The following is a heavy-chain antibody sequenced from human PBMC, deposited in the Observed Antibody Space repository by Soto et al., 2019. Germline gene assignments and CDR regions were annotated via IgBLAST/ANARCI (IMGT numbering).Heavy chain of an antibody. CDR2: ISSSSSYI. Sequence: GGSLRLSCAASGFTFSSYSMNWVRQAPGKGLEWVSSISSSSSYIYYADSVKGRFTISRDNAKNSLYLQMNSLRAEDTAVYYCARAHREDRLRLDYWGQGTLVTVSS. J-gene: IGHJ4*02. CDR3: ARAHREDRLRLDY. CDR1: GFTFSSYS. V-gene: IGHV3-21*01. D-gene: IGHD5-12*01.